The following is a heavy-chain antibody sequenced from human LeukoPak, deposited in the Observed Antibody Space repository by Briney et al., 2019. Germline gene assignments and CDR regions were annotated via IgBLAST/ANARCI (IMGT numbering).Heavy chain of an antibody. J-gene: IGHJ4*02. CDR3: AKSQVGYDFWSGYYTDY. CDR1: GFTFSSYG. D-gene: IGHD3-3*01. CDR2: IPYDGSNK. Sequence: GGSLRLSCAASGFTFSSYGMHWVRQAPGKGLEWVAVIPYDGSNKYYADSVKGRFTISRDNSKNTLYLQMNSLRAEDTAVYYCAKSQVGYDFWSGYYTDYWGQGTLVTVSS. V-gene: IGHV3-30*18.